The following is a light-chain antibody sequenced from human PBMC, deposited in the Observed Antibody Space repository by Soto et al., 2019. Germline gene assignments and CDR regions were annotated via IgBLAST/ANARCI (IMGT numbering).Light chain of an antibody. J-gene: IGLJ1*01. CDR1: SSDVGGYNY. V-gene: IGLV2-11*01. Sequence: QSALTQPRSVSGSPGQSVTISCTGGSSDVGGYNYVSWYQQHPGKAPKPMIYDVTKRPSGVPDRFSGSKSGNTASLTISGLQAEDEADYYCCSYAGSYTFVFGTGTKLTVL. CDR2: DVT. CDR3: CSYAGSYTFV.